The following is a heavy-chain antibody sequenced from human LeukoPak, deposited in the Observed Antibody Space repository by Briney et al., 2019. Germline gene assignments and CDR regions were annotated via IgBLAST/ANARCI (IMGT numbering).Heavy chain of an antibody. CDR2: IKSKTDGGTT. Sequence: SGGSLRLSCAASGFTFSNAWMSWVRQAPGKGLEWVGRIKSKTDGGTTDYAAPVKGRFTISRDDSKNTLYLQMNSLRAEDTAVYYCARETPYYDFWSGYYFWGQGTLVTVSS. V-gene: IGHV3-15*01. D-gene: IGHD3-3*01. CDR3: ARETPYYDFWSGYYF. CDR1: GFTFSNAW. J-gene: IGHJ4*02.